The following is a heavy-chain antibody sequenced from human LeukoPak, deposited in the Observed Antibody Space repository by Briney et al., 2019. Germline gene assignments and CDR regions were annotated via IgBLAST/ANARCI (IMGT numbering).Heavy chain of an antibody. CDR3: ARVLYCSSTSCYPPLDY. CDR2: ISAYNGNT. J-gene: IGHJ4*02. D-gene: IGHD2-2*01. CDR1: GYTFTSYG. V-gene: IGHV1-18*01. Sequence: ASVKVSCKASGYTFTSYGISWVRQAPGQGLEWMGWISAYNGNTNYAQKLQGRVTMTTDTSTSTAYMELRSLRSDDTAVYYCARVLYCSSTSCYPPLDYWGQGTLVTVSS.